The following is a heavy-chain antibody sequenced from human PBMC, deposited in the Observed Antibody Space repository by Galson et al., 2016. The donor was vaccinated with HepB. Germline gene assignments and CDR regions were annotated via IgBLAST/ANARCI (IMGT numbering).Heavy chain of an antibody. CDR3: ARHSLDCSNTTCQWDYGLDV. V-gene: IGHV3-11*03. J-gene: IGHJ6*02. D-gene: IGHD2-2*01. CDR1: GFTFSNYY. Sequence: SLRLSCAASGFTFSNYYMTWIRQAPGKGLEWVSFISTRSSYTNYADSVRGRFPISRDNAKNSLSLQMISLTAEDTAMYFCARHSLDCSNTTCQWDYGLDVWGQGTTVTVSS. CDR2: ISTRSSYT.